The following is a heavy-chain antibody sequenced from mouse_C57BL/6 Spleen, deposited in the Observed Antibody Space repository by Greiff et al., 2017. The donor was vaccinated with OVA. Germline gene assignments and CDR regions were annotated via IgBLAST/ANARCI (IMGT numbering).Heavy chain of an antibody. J-gene: IGHJ2*01. V-gene: IGHV1-64*01. D-gene: IGHD1-1*01. CDR1: GYTFTSYW. CDR2: IHPNSGST. CDR3: ARPTVTTVVAMYYFDY. Sequence: QVQLKQSGAELVKPGASVKLSCKASGYTFTSYWMHWVKQRPGQGLEWIGMIHPNSGSTNYNEKFKSKATLTVDKSSSTAYMQLSSLTSEDSAVYYCARPTVTTVVAMYYFDYWGQGTTLTVSS.